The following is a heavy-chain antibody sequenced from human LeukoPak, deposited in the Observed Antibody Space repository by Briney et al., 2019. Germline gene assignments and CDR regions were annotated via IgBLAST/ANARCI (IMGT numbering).Heavy chain of an antibody. D-gene: IGHD3-10*01. J-gene: IGHJ6*02. CDR3: AKCLPVTATRPLDFYYGMDA. Sequence: SVKVSCKASGGTFSSYAINWVRQAPGQGLEWMGGIIPIFGTANYAQKFQGRVTITTDESTSTAYMDLSSLRSEDTAVYYCAKCLPVTATRPLDFYYGMDAWGQGTTVTVSS. CDR1: GGTFSSYA. V-gene: IGHV1-69*05. CDR2: IIPIFGTA.